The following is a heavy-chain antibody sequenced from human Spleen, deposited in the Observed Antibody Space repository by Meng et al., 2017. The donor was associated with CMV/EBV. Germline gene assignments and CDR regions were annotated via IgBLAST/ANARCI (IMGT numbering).Heavy chain of an antibody. J-gene: IGHJ4*02. CDR3: ARVGYDILTGYYMVEDY. CDR1: GYTFTSYG. V-gene: IGHV1-18*01. Sequence: ASVKVSCKASGYTFTSYGISWVRQAPGQGLEWMGWISAYNGNTNYAQKLQGRVTMTTDTSTSTAYMELRSLRSDDTAVYYCARVGYDILTGYYMVEDYWGQGTLVTVPQ. D-gene: IGHD3-9*01. CDR2: ISAYNGNT.